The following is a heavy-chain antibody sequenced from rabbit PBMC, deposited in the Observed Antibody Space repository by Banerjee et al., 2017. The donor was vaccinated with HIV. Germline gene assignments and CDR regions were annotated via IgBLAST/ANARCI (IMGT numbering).Heavy chain of an antibody. CDR2: IITDDSA. J-gene: IGHJ4*01. D-gene: IGHD4-1*01. CDR3: ARDLAGAIGWNFNL. V-gene: IGHV1S8*01. CDR1: GFTFSSYV. Sequence: QEQLKETGGGLVQPGGSLTLSCKASGFTFSSYVITWVRQAPGKGLEWIGWIITDDSAYYASWVNGRFTISSDNAQNTVDLQMNSLTAADTATYFCARDLAGAIGWNFNLWGQGTLVTVS.